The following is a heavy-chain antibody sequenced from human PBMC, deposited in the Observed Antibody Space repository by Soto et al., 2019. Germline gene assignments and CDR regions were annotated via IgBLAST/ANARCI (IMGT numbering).Heavy chain of an antibody. D-gene: IGHD2-21*01. CDR3: ARDCGGAPPGYLDS. CDR1: GLPFSSYA. V-gene: IGHV3-64*01. J-gene: IGHJ4*02. Sequence: GGSLRLSCAASGLPFSSYAMHWVRTAPGKRLEYVSAITNNGGSTHYANSVKGRFTISRDNSKNTLYLQMGSLRTEDMAVYYCARDCGGAPPGYLDSWGQGILVTVSS. CDR2: ITNNGGST.